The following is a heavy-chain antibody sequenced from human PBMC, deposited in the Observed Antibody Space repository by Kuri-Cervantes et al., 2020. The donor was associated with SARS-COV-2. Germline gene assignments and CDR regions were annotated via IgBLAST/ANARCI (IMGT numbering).Heavy chain of an antibody. CDR3: TRDTHYYDFWSGLLDY. V-gene: IGHV3-11*01. Sequence: GASLKISCAASEFTFSDYYMSWIRQAPGEGLEWVSYISSSGSTIYYANSVKCRFTISRDNAKNSLYLQMNSLKTEGTAVYYCTRDTHYYDFWSGLLDYWGQGTLVTVSS. D-gene: IGHD3-3*01. CDR2: ISSSGSTI. CDR1: EFTFSDYY. J-gene: IGHJ4*02.